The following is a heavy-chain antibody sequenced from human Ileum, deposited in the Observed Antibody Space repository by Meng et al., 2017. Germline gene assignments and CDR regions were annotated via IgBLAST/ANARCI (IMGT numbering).Heavy chain of an antibody. D-gene: IGHD1-26*01. CDR2: TYYRSKWFN. J-gene: IGHJ4*02. CDR1: GDSVSSNSAA. Sequence: VKMQQSGPGLVKPSQTLSLTCAISGDSVSSNSAAWNWIRQSPSRGLEWLGRTYYRSKWFNEYAVSVKSRITINPDTSENQFSLQLNSVTPEDAAVYYCARGGGSYYHFDYWGQGTLVTVSS. CDR3: ARGGGSYYHFDY. V-gene: IGHV6-1*01.